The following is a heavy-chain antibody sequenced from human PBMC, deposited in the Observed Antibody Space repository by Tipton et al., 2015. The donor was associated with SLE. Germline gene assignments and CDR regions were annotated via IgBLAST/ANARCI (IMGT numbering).Heavy chain of an antibody. Sequence: TLSLTCAVSGVSITNTYWWTWIRQPPGMGLEWIGEVYHSGSTNYNPSLKSRVTISVDTSKNQFSLKLSSVTAADTAVYYCAREDVPHDAFDIWGQGTMVTVSS. V-gene: IGHV4-4*02. CDR2: VYHSGST. CDR1: GVSITNTYW. CDR3: AREDVPHDAFDI. D-gene: IGHD2-2*01. J-gene: IGHJ3*02.